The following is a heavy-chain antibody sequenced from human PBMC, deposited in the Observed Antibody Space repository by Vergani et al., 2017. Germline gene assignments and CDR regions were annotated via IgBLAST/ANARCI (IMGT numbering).Heavy chain of an antibody. J-gene: IGHJ6*03. CDR3: ARDGGSYLSNYYYYMDV. CDR1: GFTFSSYW. D-gene: IGHD1-26*01. Sequence: EVQLVESGGGLVQPGGSLRLSCAASGFTFSSYWMSWVRQAPGKGLEWVANIKQDGSEKYYVDSVKGRFTISRDNAKNSLYLQMNSLRAEDTAVYYCARDGGSYLSNYYYYMDVWGQGTTVTVSS. V-gene: IGHV3-7*01. CDR2: IKQDGSEK.